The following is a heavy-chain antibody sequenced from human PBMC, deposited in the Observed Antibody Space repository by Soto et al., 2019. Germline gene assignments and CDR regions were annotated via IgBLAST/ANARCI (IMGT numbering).Heavy chain of an antibody. Sequence: PGGSLRLSCAASGFTFSSFAMSWFRQAPGKGLEWVSAIGSRGDSTYYADSVKGRFTISRDNSKNTLYLQMNSLRAEDTAVYYCAKDLIYGYNSGRPFDSWGQGTLVTVPQ. D-gene: IGHD6-19*01. J-gene: IGHJ4*02. V-gene: IGHV3-23*01. CDR1: GFTFSSFA. CDR2: IGSRGDST. CDR3: AKDLIYGYNSGRPFDS.